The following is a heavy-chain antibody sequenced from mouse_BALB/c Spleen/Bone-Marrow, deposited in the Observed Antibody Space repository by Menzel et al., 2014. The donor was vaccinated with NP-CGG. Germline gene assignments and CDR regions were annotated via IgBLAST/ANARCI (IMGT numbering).Heavy chain of an antibody. D-gene: IGHD2-1*01. J-gene: IGHJ4*01. CDR1: GYTFTTYT. Sequence: QVQLQQSGAELARPGASVKMSCRASGYTFTTYTMHWVKQRPGQGLEWIGSINPSSGYTYYTQKFKDKATLTADKSSSATFLQVNNLASEDSAVYYCARVYGNYDAMDYWGQGTSVTVSS. CDR3: ARVYGNYDAMDY. V-gene: IGHV1-4*01. CDR2: INPSSGYT.